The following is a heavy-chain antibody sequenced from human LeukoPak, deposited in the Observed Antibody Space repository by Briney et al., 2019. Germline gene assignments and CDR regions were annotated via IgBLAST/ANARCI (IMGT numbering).Heavy chain of an antibody. D-gene: IGHD2-15*01. Sequence: GGSLRLSCAASGFSFSNYVMHWVRQAPGKGLEYVSAIMPNGETRGYANSMKGRFTISRDNSKNALYLQMGSLRAEDMAIYYCARDRDGGFAFDIWGQGTLVTVSS. CDR1: GFSFSNYV. J-gene: IGHJ3*02. CDR2: IMPNGETR. V-gene: IGHV3-64*01. CDR3: ARDRDGGFAFDI.